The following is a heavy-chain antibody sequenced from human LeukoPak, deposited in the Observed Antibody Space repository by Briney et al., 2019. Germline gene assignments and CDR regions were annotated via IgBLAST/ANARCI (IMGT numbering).Heavy chain of an antibody. V-gene: IGHV3-23*01. J-gene: IGHJ5*02. CDR1: GFTFSSSA. CDR3: ANKPAGFDP. CDR2: ITGSGDYT. D-gene: IGHD1-14*01. Sequence: SGGSLRLSCAASGFTFSSSAMGWVRQAPGKGLEWVSSITGSGDYTYYVDSVKGRFTISRDNSKNTLYLQMNSLRAEDTAVYYCANKPAGFDPWGQGTLVAVSS.